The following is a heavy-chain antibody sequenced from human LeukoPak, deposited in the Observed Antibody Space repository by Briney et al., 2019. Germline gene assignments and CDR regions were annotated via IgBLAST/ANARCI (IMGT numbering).Heavy chain of an antibody. Sequence: GASVKVSCKASGYTFTSYAISWVRQATGQGLEWMGWMTPNDGKTGYSQKFQGRVTLTGDTSVNTAYMELTGLTSGDTGVYYCARDDVLTPFDPWGQGTLVTVSS. D-gene: IGHD3-9*01. CDR2: MTPNDGKT. CDR1: GYTFTSYA. J-gene: IGHJ5*02. CDR3: ARDDVLTPFDP. V-gene: IGHV1-8*01.